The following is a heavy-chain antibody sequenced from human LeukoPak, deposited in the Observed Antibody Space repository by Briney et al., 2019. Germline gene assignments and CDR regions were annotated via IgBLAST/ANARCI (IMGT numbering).Heavy chain of an antibody. V-gene: IGHV3-48*04. CDR2: ISSSSSTI. CDR1: GFTFSSYS. D-gene: IGHD6-6*01. Sequence: GGSLRLSCAASGFTFSSYSMSCVRQAPGKGLEWVSYISSSSSTIYYADSVKRRFTISRDNAKNSLYLQMSTLRAEDTAVYYCARGEFEYSSSSLDYWGQGTLVTVSS. J-gene: IGHJ4*02. CDR3: ARGEFEYSSSSLDY.